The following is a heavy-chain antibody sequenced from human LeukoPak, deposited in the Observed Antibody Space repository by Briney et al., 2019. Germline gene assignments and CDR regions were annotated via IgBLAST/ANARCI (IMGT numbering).Heavy chain of an antibody. CDR1: GGSISSYY. J-gene: IGHJ4*02. CDR3: ARGHAGYSSSWYFQFSHHKRITGTTGAFDY. D-gene: IGHD6-13*01. V-gene: IGHV4-59*01. CDR2: IYYSGST. Sequence: PSETLSLTCTVSGGSISSYYWSWIRQPPGKGLEWIGYIYYSGSTNYNPSLKSRVTISVDTSKNQFSLKLSSVTAADTAVYYCARGHAGYSSSWYFQFSHHKRITGTTGAFDYWGQGTLVTVSS.